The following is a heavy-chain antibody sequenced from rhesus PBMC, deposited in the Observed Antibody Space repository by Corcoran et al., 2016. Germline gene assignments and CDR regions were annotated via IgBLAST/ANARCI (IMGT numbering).Heavy chain of an antibody. J-gene: IGHJ5-2*02. CDR3: ARGEDDYGYYYRNSLDV. D-gene: IGHD3-9*01. Sequence: QVQLQESGPGLVKPSETLSLTCAVSGASISSNYWIWIRQPPGTELEWIGYIYGCSGSNTYNPSLKSRVTSAKDTSKNQLSLKMSAGTAADTAVYYCARGEDDYGYYYRNSLDVWGRGVLVTVSS. CDR1: GASISSNY. CDR2: IYGCSGSN. V-gene: IGHV4-147*01.